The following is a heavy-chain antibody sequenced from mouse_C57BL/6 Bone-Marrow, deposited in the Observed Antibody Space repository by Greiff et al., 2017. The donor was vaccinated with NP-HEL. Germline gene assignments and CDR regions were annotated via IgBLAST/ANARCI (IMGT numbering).Heavy chain of an antibody. D-gene: IGHD2-5*01. CDR1: GYTFTSYW. V-gene: IGHV1-55*01. CDR3: ATYYSNYWYFDV. CDR2: IYPGSGST. J-gene: IGHJ1*03. Sequence: QVQLQQPGAELVKPGASVKMSCKASGYTFTSYWITWVKQRPGQGLEWIGDIYPGSGSTTYNEKFKSQATLTVDTSSSTAYMQLSSLTSEDSAVYYCATYYSNYWYFDVWGTGTTVTVSS.